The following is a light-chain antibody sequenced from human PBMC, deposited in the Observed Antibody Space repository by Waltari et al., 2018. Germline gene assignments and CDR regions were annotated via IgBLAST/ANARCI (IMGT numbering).Light chain of an antibody. J-gene: IGLJ3*02. CDR1: SSDVVGYIH. CDR2: EVS. V-gene: IGLV2-14*01. Sequence: QSALTQPASGSGSPAQSLTISCTGNSSDVVGYIHVSWYQQHPGKAPKLMIYEVSNRPSGVSNRFSGSKSGNTASLTISGLQAEDEADYYCSSYTSSSTRVFGGGTKLTVL. CDR3: SSYTSSSTRV.